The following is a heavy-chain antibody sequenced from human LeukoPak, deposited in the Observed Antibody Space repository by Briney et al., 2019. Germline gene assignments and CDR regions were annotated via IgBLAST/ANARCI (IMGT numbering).Heavy chain of an antibody. Sequence: SETLSLTCTVSGGSISSSSYYWGWIRQPPGKGLEWIGSIYYSGSTYYNPSLKSRVTISVDTSKNQFSLKLSSVTAADTAVYYCARGLGYCSSASCFNAFDIWGQGTMVTVSS. CDR1: GGSISSSSYY. CDR3: ARGLGYCSSASCFNAFDI. CDR2: IYYSGST. D-gene: IGHD2-2*01. V-gene: IGHV4-39*07. J-gene: IGHJ3*02.